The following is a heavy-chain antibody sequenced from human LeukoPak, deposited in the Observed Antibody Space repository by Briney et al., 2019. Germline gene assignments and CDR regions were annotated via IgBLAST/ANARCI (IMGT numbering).Heavy chain of an antibody. Sequence: GGSLRLSCAASGFTFDDYGMSWARQAPGKGLEWVSGINWNGGSTGYADSVKGRFTTSRDNAKNSLYLQMNSLRAEDTALYYCARSLVGASPCDYWGQGTLVTVSS. CDR1: GFTFDDYG. J-gene: IGHJ4*02. D-gene: IGHD1-26*01. CDR2: INWNGGST. V-gene: IGHV3-20*04. CDR3: ARSLVGASPCDY.